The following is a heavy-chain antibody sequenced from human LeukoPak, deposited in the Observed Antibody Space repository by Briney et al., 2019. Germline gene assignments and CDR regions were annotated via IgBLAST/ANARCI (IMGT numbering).Heavy chain of an antibody. CDR2: INPNSGGT. Sequence: EASVKVSCKASGYTFTGYYMHWVRQAPGQGLEWMGWINPNSGGTNYAQKFQGRVTMTRDTSSSTAYMELSRLRSDDTAVYYCASGRAYCSSTSCPDDGNFDYWGQGTLVTVSS. V-gene: IGHV1-2*02. CDR3: ASGRAYCSSTSCPDDGNFDY. D-gene: IGHD2-2*01. J-gene: IGHJ4*02. CDR1: GYTFTGYY.